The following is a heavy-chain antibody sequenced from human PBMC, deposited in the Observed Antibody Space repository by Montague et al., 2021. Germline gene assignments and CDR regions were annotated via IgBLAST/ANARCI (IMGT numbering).Heavy chain of an antibody. V-gene: IGHV4-34*01. CDR2: INHSGSA. J-gene: IGHJ4*02. Sequence: SETLSLTCGLSGGSLSGYYWAWIRQTPGTGLEWIGNINHSGSAKYNPSLKNRVSISVGTSNNQFFLDLTSVTAADTAMYFCARGLFGTVNGQYSGGWYYFDKWGQGTMVTVSS. D-gene: IGHD6-19*01. CDR1: GGSLSGYY. CDR3: ARGLFGTVNGQYSGGWYYFDK.